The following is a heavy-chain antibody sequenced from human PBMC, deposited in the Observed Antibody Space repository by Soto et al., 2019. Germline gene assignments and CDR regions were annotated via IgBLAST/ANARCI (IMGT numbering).Heavy chain of an antibody. D-gene: IGHD2-8*01. CDR1: TYTLTELS. J-gene: IGHJ4*02. Sequence: QVQLVQSGAEVKKPGASVKVSCKVSTYTLTELSIHWVRQAPGKGLEWMGGFDPEDGDTIYAQKLHGRVTMTEDTSTDTAYMELSSRTSEDTAVYYCATLGYCNNGVCYLSFYFDYWGQGTLVTVSS. V-gene: IGHV1-24*01. CDR2: FDPEDGDT. CDR3: ATLGYCNNGVCYLSFYFDY.